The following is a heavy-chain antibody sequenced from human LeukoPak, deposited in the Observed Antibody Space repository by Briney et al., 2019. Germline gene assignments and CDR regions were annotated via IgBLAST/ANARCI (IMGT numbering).Heavy chain of an antibody. V-gene: IGHV4-59*01. CDR1: GGSISSYY. D-gene: IGHD6-13*01. Sequence: KASETLSLTCTVSGGSISSYYWNWIRQPPGKGLEWIGYIYYSGSTNYNPSLKSRVTISVDTSKNQFSLKLSSVTAADTAVYYCARVCEWGSSWLDAFDIWGQGTMVTVSS. J-gene: IGHJ3*02. CDR2: IYYSGST. CDR3: ARVCEWGSSWLDAFDI.